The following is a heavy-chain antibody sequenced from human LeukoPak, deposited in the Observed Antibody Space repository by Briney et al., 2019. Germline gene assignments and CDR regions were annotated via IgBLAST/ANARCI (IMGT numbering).Heavy chain of an antibody. CDR2: INHSVST. J-gene: IGHJ4*02. CDR3: ATSPPGTYWPFDY. CDR1: GGSFSGYY. V-gene: IGHV4-34*01. D-gene: IGHD1-26*01. Sequence: SETLSLTCAVYGGSFSGYYWSWIRQPPGKGLEWIGEINHSVSTNYNPSLKSRVTISVDKSKNQFSVKLTSVTAADTAVYYCATSPPGTYWPFDYWGQGTLVTVSA.